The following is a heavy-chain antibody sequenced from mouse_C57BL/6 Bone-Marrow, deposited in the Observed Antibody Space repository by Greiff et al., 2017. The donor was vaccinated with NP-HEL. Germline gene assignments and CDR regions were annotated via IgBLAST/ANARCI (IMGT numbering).Heavy chain of an antibody. CDR3: ASDYGSSYWYFDV. J-gene: IGHJ1*03. V-gene: IGHV1-20*01. CDR1: GYSFTGYF. D-gene: IGHD1-1*01. Sequence: VQLKESGPELVKPGASVKISCKASGYSFTGYFMNWVMQSHGKSLEWIGRINPYNGDTFYNQKFKGKATLTVDKSSSTAHMELRSLTSEDSAVYDCASDYGSSYWYFDVWGTGTTVTVSS. CDR2: INPYNGDT.